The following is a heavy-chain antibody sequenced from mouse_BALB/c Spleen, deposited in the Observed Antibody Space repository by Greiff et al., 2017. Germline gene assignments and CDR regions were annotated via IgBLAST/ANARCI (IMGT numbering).Heavy chain of an antibody. CDR3: GRGDYRYDGFAY. CDR2: ISSGSSTI. Sequence: EVQVVESGGGLVQPGGSRKLSCAASGFTFSSFGMHWVRQAPEKGLEWVAYISSGSSTIYYADTVKGRFTISRDNPKNTLFLQMTSLRSEDTAMYYCGRGDYRYDGFAYWGQGTLVTVSA. V-gene: IGHV5-17*02. CDR1: GFTFSSFG. J-gene: IGHJ3*01. D-gene: IGHD2-14*01.